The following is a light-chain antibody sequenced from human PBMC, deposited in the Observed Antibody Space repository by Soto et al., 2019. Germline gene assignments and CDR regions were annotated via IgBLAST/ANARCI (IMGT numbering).Light chain of an antibody. CDR3: SSYAGSNNVV. J-gene: IGLJ2*01. Sequence: QSALTQPSSASGSPGQSVTISCTGTSSDVGGYNYVSWYQQHPGKAPKLMIYEVSKRPSGVPDRFSGSRSGNTASLTVSGLQAEYEADYYCSSYAGSNNVVFGGGTKLTVL. CDR2: EVS. V-gene: IGLV2-8*01. CDR1: SSDVGGYNY.